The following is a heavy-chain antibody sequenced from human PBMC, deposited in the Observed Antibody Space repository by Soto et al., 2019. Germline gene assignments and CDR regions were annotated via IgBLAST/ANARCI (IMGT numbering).Heavy chain of an antibody. D-gene: IGHD3-10*01. CDR2: ISYDGSNK. Sequence: QVQLVESGGGVVQPGRSLRLSCAASGFTFSSYGMHWVRQAPGKGLEWVAVISYDGSNKYYADSVKGRFTISRDNSKNPLYLQLNILRAEDTAVSYCARPSLWFGELLSFDYWGQGTLVTVSS. CDR1: GFTFSSYG. CDR3: ARPSLWFGELLSFDY. J-gene: IGHJ4*02. V-gene: IGHV3-30*03.